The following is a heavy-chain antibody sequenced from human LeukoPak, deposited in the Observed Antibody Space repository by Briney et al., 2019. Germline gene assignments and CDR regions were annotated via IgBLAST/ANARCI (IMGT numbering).Heavy chain of an antibody. J-gene: IGHJ4*02. V-gene: IGHV3-53*01. D-gene: IGHD2-2*01. CDR3: AKERYQLTSQSYFDY. Sequence: GGSLRLSCAASGFSVSTNYMSWVRQAPGKGLEWASVIFAGDRTYYPDSVKGRFIISRDNSKNTLYLQMNSLRAEDTAVYYCAKERYQLTSQSYFDYWGQGTLVTVSS. CDR2: IFAGDRT. CDR1: GFSVSTNY.